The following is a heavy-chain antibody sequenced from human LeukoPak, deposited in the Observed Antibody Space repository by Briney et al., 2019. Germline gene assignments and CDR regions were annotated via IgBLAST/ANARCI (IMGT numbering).Heavy chain of an antibody. Sequence: SETLSLTCTVSGGSISSYYWSWIRQPPGKGLEWIGYIYYSGSTNYNLSLKSRVTISVDTSKNQFSLKLSSVTAADTAVYYCARRGSSSWYPFDYWGQGTLVTVSS. V-gene: IGHV4-59*08. CDR2: IYYSGST. D-gene: IGHD6-13*01. CDR1: GGSISSYY. J-gene: IGHJ4*02. CDR3: ARRGSSSWYPFDY.